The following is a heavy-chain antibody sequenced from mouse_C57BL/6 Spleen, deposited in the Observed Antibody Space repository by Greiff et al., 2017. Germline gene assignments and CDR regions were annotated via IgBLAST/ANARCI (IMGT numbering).Heavy chain of an antibody. CDR3: AKNSDACFAY. J-gene: IGHJ3*01. CDR1: GFSLTSYG. CDR2: IWRGGST. Sequence: QVHVKQSGPGLVQPSQSLSITCTVSGFSLTSYGVHWVRQSPGKGLEWLGVIWRGGSTDYNAAVMSRMGITKDNSKSQVFFNMNSLQADDTARYYCAKNSDACFAYWGQGTLVTVSA. V-gene: IGHV2-5*01.